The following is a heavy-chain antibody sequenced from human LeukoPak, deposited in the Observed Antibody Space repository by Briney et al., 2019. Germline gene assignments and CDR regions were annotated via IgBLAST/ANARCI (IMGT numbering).Heavy chain of an antibody. V-gene: IGHV1-18*04. CDR3: ARTMITFGGVIVMSYFDY. Sequence: ASVKVSCKASGYTFTSYYMHWVRQAPGQGLEWMGWISAYNGNTNYAQKLQGRVTMTTDTSTSTAYMELRSLRSDDTAVYYCARTMITFGGVIVMSYFDYWGQGTLVTVSS. J-gene: IGHJ4*02. CDR1: GYTFTSYY. D-gene: IGHD3-16*02. CDR2: ISAYNGNT.